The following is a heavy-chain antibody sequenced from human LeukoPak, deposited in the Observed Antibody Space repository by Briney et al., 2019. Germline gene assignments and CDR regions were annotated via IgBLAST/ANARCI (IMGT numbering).Heavy chain of an antibody. D-gene: IGHD3-10*01. CDR1: GYSFTEHY. V-gene: IGHV7-4-1*02. J-gene: IGHJ4*02. Sequence: ASVKVSCKASGYSFTEHYIYWVRQAPGQGLEWMGWINTNTGNPTYAQSFTGRLVFSLDTSVSTAYLQISSLKAEDTAVYYCARGSIGAPHHFDYWGQGTLVTVSS. CDR3: ARGSIGAPHHFDY. CDR2: INTNTGNP.